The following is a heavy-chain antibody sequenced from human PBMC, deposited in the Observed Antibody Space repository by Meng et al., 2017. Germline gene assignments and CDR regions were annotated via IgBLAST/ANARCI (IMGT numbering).Heavy chain of an antibody. Sequence: QWVEVGAEVKKPGSSVKVSCKASGGAFSSYAISWVRQAPGQGLEWMGGIIPIFGTANYAQKFQGRVTITADKSTSTAYMELSSLRSEDTAVYYCARDKRPSSSWYGNWFDPWGQGTLVTVSS. D-gene: IGHD6-13*01. J-gene: IGHJ5*02. CDR1: GGAFSSYA. CDR3: ARDKRPSSSWYGNWFDP. V-gene: IGHV1-69*06. CDR2: IIPIFGTA.